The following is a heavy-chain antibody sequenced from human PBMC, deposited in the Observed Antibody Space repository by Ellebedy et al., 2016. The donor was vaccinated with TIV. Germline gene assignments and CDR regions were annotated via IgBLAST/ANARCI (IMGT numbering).Heavy chain of an antibody. Sequence: GESLKISCAASGTTFSSYNMNWVRQAPGKGLQWVSYISTTSSNIYYADSVKGRFTISRDNAKNSPTLQMDSLRDEDTAVYYCVRDGGRDGYTYWYFDLWGRGTLVTVSS. J-gene: IGHJ2*01. CDR3: VRDGGRDGYTYWYFDL. D-gene: IGHD5-24*01. CDR2: ISTTSSNI. V-gene: IGHV3-48*02. CDR1: GTTFSSYN.